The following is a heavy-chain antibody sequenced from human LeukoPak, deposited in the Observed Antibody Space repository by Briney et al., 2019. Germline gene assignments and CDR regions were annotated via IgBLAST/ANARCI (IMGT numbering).Heavy chain of an antibody. D-gene: IGHD1-1*01. J-gene: IGHJ4*02. Sequence: PGGSLKLSCAASGFTFGDYAMSWVRQAPGKGLEWISIISWNSGRRTYADSVKGRFTISRDNPKNSLYLQMNSLTPEDTALYYCAKDMNPGGTSFDYWGQGTLVTVSS. V-gene: IGHV3-9*01. CDR2: ISWNSGRR. CDR3: AKDMNPGGTSFDY. CDR1: GFTFGDYA.